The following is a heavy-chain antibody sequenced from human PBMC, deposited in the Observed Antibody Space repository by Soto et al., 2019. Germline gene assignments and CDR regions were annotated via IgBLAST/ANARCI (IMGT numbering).Heavy chain of an antibody. CDR1: GFTFSSYA. Sequence: GGSLRLSCAASGFTFSSYAMSWVRQAPGKGLEWVSAISGSGGSTYYADSVKGRFTISRDNSKNTLYLQMNSLRAEDTAVYYCAKFSEELQLERRSYWYFDLWGRGTLVTVSS. J-gene: IGHJ2*01. D-gene: IGHD1-1*01. CDR2: ISGSGGST. V-gene: IGHV3-23*01. CDR3: AKFSEELQLERRSYWYFDL.